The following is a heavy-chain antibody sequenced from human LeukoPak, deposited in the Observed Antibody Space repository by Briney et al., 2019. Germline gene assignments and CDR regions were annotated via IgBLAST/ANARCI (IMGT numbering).Heavy chain of an antibody. J-gene: IGHJ4*02. Sequence: GGSLRLSCAASGFTFSSYWMHWVRQAPGKGLEWVSTISATGTSTYYADSVKGRLTISRDNSKNTLYLQMNSLRAENTPVYSCARYSGTYYKAFDYWGQGTLVTVSS. V-gene: IGHV3-23*01. CDR2: ISATGTST. CDR1: GFTFSSYW. CDR3: ARYSGTYYKAFDY. D-gene: IGHD1-26*01.